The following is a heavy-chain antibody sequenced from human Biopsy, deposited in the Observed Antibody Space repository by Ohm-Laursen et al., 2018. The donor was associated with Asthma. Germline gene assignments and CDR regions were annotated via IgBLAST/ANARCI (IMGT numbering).Heavy chain of an antibody. CDR1: GFTVSTDG. D-gene: IGHD1-26*01. CDR3: AKEVFPGWELRRGPDS. Sequence: SLRLSCAAPGFTVSTDGMSWVRQPPGKGLEWVSVIYSGGGTYYADSVQGRVTISRDNSRNTLHLEMNSLRAEDTAVYFCAKEVFPGWELRRGPDSWGQGTLVTVSS. CDR2: IYSGGGT. J-gene: IGHJ4*02. V-gene: IGHV3-53*05.